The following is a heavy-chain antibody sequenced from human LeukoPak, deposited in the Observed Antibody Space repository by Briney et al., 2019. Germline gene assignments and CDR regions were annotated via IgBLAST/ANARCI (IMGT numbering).Heavy chain of an antibody. CDR1: GGSISSSSYY. J-gene: IGHJ6*02. Sequence: SETLSLTCTVSGGSISSSSYYWGWIRQPPGKGLEWIGSIYYSGSTYYNPSLKSRVTMSVDTSKNQFSLKLSSVTAADTAVYYCARDSPHYDILTGYHYYYYYGMDVWGQGTTVTVSS. D-gene: IGHD3-9*01. CDR2: IYYSGST. CDR3: ARDSPHYDILTGYHYYYYYGMDV. V-gene: IGHV4-39*07.